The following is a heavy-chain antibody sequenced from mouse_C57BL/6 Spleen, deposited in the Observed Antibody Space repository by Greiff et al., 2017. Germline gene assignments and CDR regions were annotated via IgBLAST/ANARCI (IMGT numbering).Heavy chain of an antibody. Sequence: QVQLQQPGAELVKPGASVKLSCKASGYTFTSYWMPWVKQRPGQGLEWIGMIHPNSGSTNYNEKFKSKATLTVDKSSSTAYMQLSSLTSEDSAVYYCAKGIYEGYFRYFDVWGTGTTVTVSS. CDR3: AKGIYEGYFRYFDV. CDR1: GYTFTSYW. V-gene: IGHV1-64*01. D-gene: IGHD2-3*01. CDR2: IHPNSGST. J-gene: IGHJ1*03.